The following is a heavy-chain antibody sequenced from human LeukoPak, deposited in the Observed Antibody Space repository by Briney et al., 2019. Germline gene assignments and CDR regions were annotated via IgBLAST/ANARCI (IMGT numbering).Heavy chain of an antibody. CDR1: GYTFTGYY. V-gene: IGHV1-2*02. CDR3: ARGSYYGSGTGYFDY. J-gene: IGHJ4*02. D-gene: IGHD3-10*01. Sequence: ASVKVSCKASGYTFTGYYMHWVRQAPGHELEWMGWINPNSGGTNYAQKFQGRVTMTRDTSISTAYMELSRLRSDDTAVYYCARGSYYGSGTGYFDYWGQGTLVTVSS. CDR2: INPNSGGT.